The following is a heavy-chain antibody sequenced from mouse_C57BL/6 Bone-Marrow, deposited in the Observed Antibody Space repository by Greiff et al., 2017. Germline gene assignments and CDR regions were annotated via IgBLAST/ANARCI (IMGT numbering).Heavy chain of an antibody. D-gene: IGHD1-1*01. CDR1: GYTFTDYY. Sequence: VQLQQSGPELVKPGASVKISCKASGYTFTDYYMNWVKQSHGKSLEWIGDINPNNGGTSYNQKFKGKATLTVDKSSSTAYMELRSLTSEDSAVYYCARGITTVERYFDVWGTGTTVTVSS. V-gene: IGHV1-26*01. J-gene: IGHJ1*03. CDR3: ARGITTVERYFDV. CDR2: INPNNGGT.